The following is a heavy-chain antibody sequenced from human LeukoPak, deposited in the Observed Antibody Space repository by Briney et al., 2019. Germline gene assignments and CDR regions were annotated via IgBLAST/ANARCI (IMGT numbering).Heavy chain of an antibody. CDR3: ARHYSSGYELDVDY. J-gene: IGHJ4*02. CDR2: IYTSGST. CDR1: GGSISSGSYY. V-gene: IGHV4-61*02. Sequence: PSETLSLTCTVSGGSISSGSYYWSWIRQPAGKGLEWTGRIYTSGSTNYNPSLKSRVTISVDTSKNQFSLKLSSVTAADTAVYYCARHYSSGYELDVDYWGQGTLVTVSS. D-gene: IGHD3-22*01.